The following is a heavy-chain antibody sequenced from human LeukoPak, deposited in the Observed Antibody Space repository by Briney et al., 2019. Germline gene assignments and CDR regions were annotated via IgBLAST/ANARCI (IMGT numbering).Heavy chain of an antibody. V-gene: IGHV1-69*06. CDR2: IIPIFGTA. D-gene: IGHD4-23*01. J-gene: IGHJ4*02. CDR1: GGTFSSYA. Sequence: GASVKVSCKASGGTFSSYAISWVRQAPGQGLEWMGGIIPIFGTANYAQKFQGRVTITADKSTSTAYMELSSLRSEDTAVYYCARASTVVTLFDYWGQGTLVTVSS. CDR3: ARASTVVTLFDY.